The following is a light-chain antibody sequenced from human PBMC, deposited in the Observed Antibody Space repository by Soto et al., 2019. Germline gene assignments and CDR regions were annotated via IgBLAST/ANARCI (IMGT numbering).Light chain of an antibody. J-gene: IGKJ4*01. CDR1: QGISNF. CDR2: ATS. CDR3: QKYNSAPPLT. V-gene: IGKV1-9*01. Sequence: DIQLTQSPSFLSAAAGDRVTISCRGSQGISNFLAWYQQKPGRAPKLLIYATSTLQSGVPSRFSGSGSGTDFTLTISSLQPEDVATYYCQKYNSAPPLTFGGGTKVDIK.